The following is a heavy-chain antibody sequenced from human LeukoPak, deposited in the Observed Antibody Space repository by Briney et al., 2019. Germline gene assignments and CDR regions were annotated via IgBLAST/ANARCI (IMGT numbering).Heavy chain of an antibody. CDR1: GITFSSYG. CDR3: ARDQYSSSWYPFDYYYYGMDV. D-gene: IGHD6-13*01. V-gene: IGHV3-33*01. Sequence: GGSMRLSWAASGITFSSYGMRWVRQAPGKGLEWEAVIWNDGSNKYYADSVKGRFTISRDNSKNTLYLQMNSLRAEDTAVYYCARDQYSSSWYPFDYYYYGMDVWGQGTTVTVSS. J-gene: IGHJ6*02. CDR2: IWNDGSNK.